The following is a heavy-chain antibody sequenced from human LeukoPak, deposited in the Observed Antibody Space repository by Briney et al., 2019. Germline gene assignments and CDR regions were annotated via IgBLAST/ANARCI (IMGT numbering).Heavy chain of an antibody. CDR3: AREVVVPAATYYYYYYMDV. D-gene: IGHD2-2*01. J-gene: IGHJ6*03. Sequence: GASVKVSCKPSGGTFSSYAISWVRQAPGQGLEWMGRIIPIFGTANYAQKFQGRVTITTDESTSTAYMELSSLRSEDTAVYYCAREVVVPAATYYYYYYMDVWGKGTTVTVSS. V-gene: IGHV1-69*05. CDR2: IIPIFGTA. CDR1: GGTFSSYA.